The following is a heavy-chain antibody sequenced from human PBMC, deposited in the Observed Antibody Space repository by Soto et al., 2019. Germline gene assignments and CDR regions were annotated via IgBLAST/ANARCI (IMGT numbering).Heavy chain of an antibody. V-gene: IGHV5-51*01. CDR1: GYSFTNYW. Sequence: GESLKISCKASGYSFTNYWIGWVRQMPGKGLEWMGIIYAGDSDTRYSPSFQGQVTISADKSVTTAYLQWSSLKASDTAMYYCARHGAAGDRRIDYWGQGTLVTVSS. J-gene: IGHJ4*02. CDR2: IYAGDSDT. CDR3: ARHGAAGDRRIDY. D-gene: IGHD7-27*01.